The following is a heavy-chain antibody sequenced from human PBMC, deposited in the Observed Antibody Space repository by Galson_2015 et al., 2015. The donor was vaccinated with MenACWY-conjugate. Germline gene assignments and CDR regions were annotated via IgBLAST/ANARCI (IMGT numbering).Heavy chain of an antibody. V-gene: IGHV3-23*01. J-gene: IGHJ4*02. CDR3: AKDHRRYFDWSKSFDY. Sequence: SLRLSCAASGFTFSSYAMSWVRQAPGKGLEWVSAISGSGGSTYYADSVKGRFTISRDNSKNTLYLQMNSLRAEDTAVYYCAKDHRRYFDWSKSFDYWGQGTLVTVSS. CDR2: ISGSGGST. CDR1: GFTFSSYA. D-gene: IGHD3-9*01.